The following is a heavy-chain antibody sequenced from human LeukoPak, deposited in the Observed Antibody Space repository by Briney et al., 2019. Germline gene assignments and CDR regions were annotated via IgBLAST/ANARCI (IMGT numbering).Heavy chain of an antibody. CDR1: GYTFTNYG. CDR2: IIPIFGTA. V-gene: IGHV1-69*06. D-gene: IGHD1-7*01. J-gene: IGHJ5*02. Sequence: SVTVSCKASGYTFTNYGINWMRQAPGQGLEWMGGIIPIFGTANYAQKFQGRVTITADKSTSTAYMELSSLRSEDTAVYYCARAPNWNYAYQNWFDPWGQGTLVTVSS. CDR3: ARAPNWNYAYQNWFDP.